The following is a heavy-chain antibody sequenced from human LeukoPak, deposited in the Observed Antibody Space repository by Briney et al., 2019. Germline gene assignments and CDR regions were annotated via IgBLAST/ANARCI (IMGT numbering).Heavy chain of an antibody. V-gene: IGHV4-34*01. D-gene: IGHD5-24*01. CDR2: INHSGST. J-gene: IGHJ6*03. CDR3: ARVGDGYNYYYYYYMDV. Sequence: SETLSLTCAVYGGSFSGYYWSWIRQPPGKGLEWIGEINHSGSTNYNPSLKSRVTISVDTSKNQFSLKLSSVTAADTAVYYCARVGDGYNYYYYYYMDVWGKGTTVTVSS. CDR1: GGSFSGYY.